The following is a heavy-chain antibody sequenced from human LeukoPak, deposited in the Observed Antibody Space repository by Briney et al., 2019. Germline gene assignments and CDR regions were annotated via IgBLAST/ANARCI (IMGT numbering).Heavy chain of an antibody. CDR1: GFRFSDFY. V-gene: IGHV3-11*01. CDR2: ISGSGTTI. D-gene: IGHD5-18*01. J-gene: IGHJ1*01. CDR3: TRDWRTGMVWPY. Sequence: GGSLRLSCVASGFRFSDFYMSWIRQAPGKGPEWLSYISGSGTTISYADSVKGRFTIPRDNAKNSLYLQMDSLRAEDTAVYYCTRDWRTGMVWPYWGQGILVTVSS.